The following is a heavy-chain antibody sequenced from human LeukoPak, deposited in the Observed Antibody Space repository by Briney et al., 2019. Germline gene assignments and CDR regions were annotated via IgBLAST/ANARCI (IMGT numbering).Heavy chain of an antibody. CDR3: AKDFNWVFDY. D-gene: IGHD7-27*01. V-gene: IGHV3-30*18. CDR1: GFTFSSYG. Sequence: GGSLRLSCAASGFTFSSYGMHWVRQAPGKGLEWVAVISYDGSNQYYVDSVKGRFTISRDNSKNTPYLQMTSLRAEDTAVYYCAKDFNWVFDYWGQGTLVTVSS. J-gene: IGHJ4*02. CDR2: ISYDGSNQ.